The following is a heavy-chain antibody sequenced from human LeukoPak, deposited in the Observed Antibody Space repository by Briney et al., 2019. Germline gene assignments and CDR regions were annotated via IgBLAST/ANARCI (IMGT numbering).Heavy chain of an antibody. CDR3: ARAPSRFSSGTAHFDY. CDR1: GFTFNNYA. CDR2: ISYDESNK. J-gene: IGHJ4*02. D-gene: IGHD6-19*01. V-gene: IGHV3-30-3*01. Sequence: PGGSLRLSCAASGFTFNNYAIHWVRQAPGKGLEWVAVISYDESNKNYADSVKGRFSVSRDNSKNTLYLQMNSLRAEDTAVYYCARAPSRFSSGTAHFDYWGQGTLVTVSS.